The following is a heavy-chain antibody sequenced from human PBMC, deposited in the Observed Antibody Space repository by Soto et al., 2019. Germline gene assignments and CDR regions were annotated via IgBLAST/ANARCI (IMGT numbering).Heavy chain of an antibody. J-gene: IGHJ5*02. Sequence: SVADCTSRSHGCRRIRQTPGKGLEWIGYIYYSGSTNYNPSLKSRVTISVDTSKNQFSLKLSSVTAADTAVYYCARLFAYDIMTGYYTWFAPWVKGTPVIGTS. V-gene: IGHV4-59*08. D-gene: IGHD3-9*01. CDR1: DCTSRSHG. CDR3: ARLFAYDIMTGYYTWFAP. CDR2: IYYSGST.